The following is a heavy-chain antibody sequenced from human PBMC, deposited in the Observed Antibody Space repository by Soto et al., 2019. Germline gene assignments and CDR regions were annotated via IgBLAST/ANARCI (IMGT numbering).Heavy chain of an antibody. CDR1: GFTFSSYA. CDR2: ISGSGGST. Sequence: EVQLLESGGGLVQPGGSLRLSCAASGFTFSSYAMSWVRQAPGKGLEWVSAISGSGGSTYYADSVKGRFTISRDNSKNTRYLQMNSLRAEDTAVYYCSTHSSTSCSFLGPDCSGAFDLWGQGTMVTVSS. D-gene: IGHD2-2*01. V-gene: IGHV3-23*01. CDR3: STHSSTSCSFLGPDCSGAFDL. J-gene: IGHJ3*01.